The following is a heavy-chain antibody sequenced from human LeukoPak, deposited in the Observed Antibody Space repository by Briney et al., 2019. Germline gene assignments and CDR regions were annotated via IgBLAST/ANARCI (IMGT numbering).Heavy chain of an antibody. V-gene: IGHV4-59*02. J-gene: IGHJ4*02. D-gene: IGHD3-22*01. CDR3: ARTPSTYYYDSSGTFDY. CDR2: IYHSGST. Sequence: SETLSLTCSVSGASVSSYYYNWIRQSPGKPLEWIGYIYHSGSTNYNPSLKSRVTISVDTSKNQFSLKLSSVTAADAAVYYCARTPSTYYYDSSGTFDYWGQGTLVTVSS. CDR1: GASVSSYY.